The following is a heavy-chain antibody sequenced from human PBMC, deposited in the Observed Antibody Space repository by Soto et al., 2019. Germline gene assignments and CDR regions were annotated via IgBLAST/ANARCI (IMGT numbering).Heavy chain of an antibody. J-gene: IGHJ4*01. V-gene: IGHV1-18*01. D-gene: IGHD6-6*01. CDR1: GYTFTNYG. Sequence: QVQLVQSGAEVKKPGASVKVSGKASGYTFTNYGINWVRQAPGQGLEWLGWVSAYNGERRYAQRVQARVIMTTDTSTTTAYMELRSLRSDDTAVYYCSRGTSIPASGDYWGQGTLVTVSS. CDR2: VSAYNGER. CDR3: SRGTSIPASGDY.